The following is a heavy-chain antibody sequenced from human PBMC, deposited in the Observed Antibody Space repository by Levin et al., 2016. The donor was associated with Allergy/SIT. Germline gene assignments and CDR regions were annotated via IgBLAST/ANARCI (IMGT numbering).Heavy chain of an antibody. J-gene: IGHJ2*01. V-gene: IGHV1-69*01. Sequence: WVRQAPGQGLEWMGGIIPIFGTANYAQKFQGRVTITADESTSTAYMELSSLRSEDTAVYYCAKSRERKGDGYNYFGSWYFDLWGRGTLVTVSS. D-gene: IGHD5-24*01. CDR3: AKSRERKGDGYNYFGSWYFDL. CDR2: IIPIFGTA.